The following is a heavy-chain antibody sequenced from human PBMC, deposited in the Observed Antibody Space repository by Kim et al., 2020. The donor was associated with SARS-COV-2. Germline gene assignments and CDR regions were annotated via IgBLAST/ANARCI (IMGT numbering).Heavy chain of an antibody. CDR1: GFSLSTRGMY. V-gene: IGHV2-70*11. CDR3: ARLRGTGTTRSQSYHYSMDV. J-gene: IGHJ6*03. Sequence: SGPTLVNPTQTLTLTCTFSGFSLSTRGMYVNWIRQPPGKALEWLARIDWDDDKYYNTSLKTRLTISKDTSKNQVVLTMTNMDPVDTATYYCARLRGTGTTRSQSYHYSMDVWGKGATVTVSS. D-gene: IGHD1-7*01. CDR2: IDWDDDK.